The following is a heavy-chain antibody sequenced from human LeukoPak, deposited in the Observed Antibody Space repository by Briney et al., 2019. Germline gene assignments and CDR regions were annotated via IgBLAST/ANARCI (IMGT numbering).Heavy chain of an antibody. Sequence: ASVKVSCKASGGTFISYAISWVRQAPGQGLEWMGGIIPIFGTANYAQKFQGRVTITADESTSTAYMELSSLRSEDTAVYYCARVMVAATHPDYWGQGTLVTVSS. CDR2: IIPIFGTA. V-gene: IGHV1-69*13. CDR1: GGTFISYA. CDR3: ARVMVAATHPDY. J-gene: IGHJ4*02. D-gene: IGHD2-15*01.